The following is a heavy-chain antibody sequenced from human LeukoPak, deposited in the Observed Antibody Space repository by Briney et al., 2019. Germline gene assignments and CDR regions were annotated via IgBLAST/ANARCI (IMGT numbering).Heavy chain of an antibody. CDR2: IKQDGSEK. J-gene: IGHJ3*02. V-gene: IGHV3-7*01. D-gene: IGHD3-10*01. CDR3: ARDLITMVRGVMRDDAFDI. CDR1: GFTFSSYA. Sequence: GGSLRLSCAASGFTFSSYAMNWVRQAPGKGLEWVANIKQDGSEKYYVDSVKGRFTISRDNAKNSLYLQMNSLRAEDTAVYYCARDLITMVRGVMRDDAFDIWGQGTMVTVSS.